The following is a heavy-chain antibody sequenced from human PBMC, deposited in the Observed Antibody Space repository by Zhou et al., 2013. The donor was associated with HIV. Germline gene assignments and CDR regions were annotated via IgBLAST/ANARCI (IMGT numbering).Heavy chain of an antibody. CDR1: GGTFSSYA. CDR2: IIPIFGTA. V-gene: IGHV1-69*12. CDR3: ARDGAAADSSYYYYYYMDV. D-gene: IGHD6-13*01. Sequence: QVQLVQSGAEVKKPGSSVKVSCKASGGTFSSYAISWVRQAPGQGLEWMGGIIPIFGTAYYAQKFQGRVTITADESTSTAYMELSSLRSEDTAVYYCARDGAAADSSYYYYYYMDVWGKGTTVTVSS. J-gene: IGHJ6*03.